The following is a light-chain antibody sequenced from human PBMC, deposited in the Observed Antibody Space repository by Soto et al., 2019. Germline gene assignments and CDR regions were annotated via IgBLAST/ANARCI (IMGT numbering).Light chain of an antibody. Sequence: VMAPSPATRSLSPGERATLSCRASQSVSSKLAWFQQKPGQAPSLLIYYVSTRATGVPVRFSGSGSGTEFTLTINSLQSEDFAVYYCQQYNNWPQTLGQGTKVDIK. CDR1: QSVSSK. V-gene: IGKV3-15*01. CDR3: QQYNNWPQT. CDR2: YVS. J-gene: IGKJ2*01.